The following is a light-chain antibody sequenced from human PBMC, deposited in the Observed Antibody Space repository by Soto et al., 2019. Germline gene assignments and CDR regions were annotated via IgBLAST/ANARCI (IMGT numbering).Light chain of an antibody. CDR2: EVS. Sequence: QSALTQPASVSGSPGHWITISCTGTSSDVGGFSYVSWFQQHPGKAPKLIIYEVSNRPSGVSIRFSGSKSGNTASLTVCGLQAEDEADYNCASFTGSNTWVFGGGAKLIVL. CDR3: ASFTGSNTWV. CDR1: SSDVGGFSY. V-gene: IGLV2-14*01. J-gene: IGLJ3*02.